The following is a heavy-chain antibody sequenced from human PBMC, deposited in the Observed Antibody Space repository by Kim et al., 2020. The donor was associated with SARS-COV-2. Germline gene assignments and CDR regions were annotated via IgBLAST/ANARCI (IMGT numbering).Heavy chain of an antibody. CDR3: MTDRAASYFYFDH. CDR1: GYTLTELG. J-gene: IGHJ4*02. CDR2: FDPQGGGT. Sequence: ASVKVSCKISGYTLTELGIHWVRQAPGKGLEWMGGFDPQGGGTLYAQKFAGRVTMTEDTSTDTAYMELISLRSEDTAIYYCMTDRAASYFYFDHWGQGTQVTVSS. V-gene: IGHV1-24*01. D-gene: IGHD2-15*01.